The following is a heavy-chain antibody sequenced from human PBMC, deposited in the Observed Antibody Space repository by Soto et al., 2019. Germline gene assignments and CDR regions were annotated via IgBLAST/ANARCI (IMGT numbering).Heavy chain of an antibody. D-gene: IGHD2-15*01. CDR1: GGSIISHY. Sequence: QVQLQESGPGLVKPSETLSLTCSVSGGSIISHYWSWIRQPPGKGLEWIGYIHYSGSTDYNPSLRSRLPISVDTSKNQFALKLTSVTAADTAVYYCARGGWSLDYWGQGTLVTVSS. V-gene: IGHV4-59*11. CDR3: ARGGWSLDY. CDR2: IHYSGST. J-gene: IGHJ4*02.